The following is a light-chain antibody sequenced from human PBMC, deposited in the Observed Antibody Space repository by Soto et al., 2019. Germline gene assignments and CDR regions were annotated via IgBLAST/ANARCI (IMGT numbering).Light chain of an antibody. CDR1: SGHSNYA. CDR2: LNSDGSH. J-gene: IGLJ3*02. V-gene: IGLV4-69*01. Sequence: QLVLTQSPSASASLGASVKITCTLSSGHSNYAIAWHQQQPEKGPRYLMNLNSDGSHTKGDGIPDRFSGSSSGAERYLTISSLQSEDEADYYCQTWATGIRVFGGGTKLTVL. CDR3: QTWATGIRV.